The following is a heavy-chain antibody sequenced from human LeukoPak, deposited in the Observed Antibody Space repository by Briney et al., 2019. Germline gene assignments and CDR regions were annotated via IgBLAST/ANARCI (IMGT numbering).Heavy chain of an antibody. CDR1: GYTFTSYY. CDR2: INPSGGST. V-gene: IGHV1-46*01. Sequence: ASVKVSCKASGYTFTSYYMHWVRQAPGQGLEWMGIINPSGGSTSYAQKFQGRVTMTRDTSTSTVYMELSSLRSEDTAVYYCRLVAATRRYFDYWGQGTLVTVSS. J-gene: IGHJ4*02. D-gene: IGHD5-12*01. CDR3: RLVAATRRYFDY.